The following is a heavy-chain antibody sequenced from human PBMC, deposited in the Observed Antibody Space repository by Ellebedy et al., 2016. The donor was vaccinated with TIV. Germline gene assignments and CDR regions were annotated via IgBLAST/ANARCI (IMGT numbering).Heavy chain of an antibody. Sequence: AASVKVSCKASGYTFTGYYMHWVRQAPGQGLEWMGWINPNSGGTNYAQKFQGRVTTTRDTSISTAYMELSRLRSDDTAVYYCAREGPLSYYGSGSYFDPWGQGTLVTVSS. J-gene: IGHJ5*02. CDR2: INPNSGGT. V-gene: IGHV1-2*02. D-gene: IGHD3-10*01. CDR3: AREGPLSYYGSGSYFDP. CDR1: GYTFTGYY.